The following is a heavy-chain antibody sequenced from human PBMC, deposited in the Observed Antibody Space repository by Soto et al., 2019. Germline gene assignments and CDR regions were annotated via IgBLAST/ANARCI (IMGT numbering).Heavy chain of an antibody. CDR1: GFTVSSNY. Sequence: EVQLVESGGGLVQPGGSLRLSCAASGFTVSSNYMSWVRQAPGKGLEWVSVIYSGGSTYYADSVKGRFTISRDNSKNTLYLQMNSHRAEDTAVYYCARDTSSSSWYAGYFDYWGQGTLVTVSS. D-gene: IGHD6-13*01. CDR2: IYSGGST. V-gene: IGHV3-66*01. CDR3: ARDTSSSSWYAGYFDY. J-gene: IGHJ4*02.